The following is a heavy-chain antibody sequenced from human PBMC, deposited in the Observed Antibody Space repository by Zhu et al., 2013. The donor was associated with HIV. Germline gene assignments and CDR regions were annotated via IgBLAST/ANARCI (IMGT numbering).Heavy chain of an antibody. CDR1: GYTFTSYD. J-gene: IGHJ6*02. CDR2: MNPNSGNT. CDR3: ARGRPVTDTYYYYYGMDV. V-gene: IGHV1-8*01. Sequence: QVQLVQSGAEVKKPGASVKVSCKASGYTFTSYDINWVRQATGQGLEWMGWMNPNSGNTGYAQKFQGRVTMTRNTSISTAYMELSSLRSEDTAVYYCARGRPVTDTYYYYYGMDVWGQGTTVTVSS. D-gene: IGHD4-17*01.